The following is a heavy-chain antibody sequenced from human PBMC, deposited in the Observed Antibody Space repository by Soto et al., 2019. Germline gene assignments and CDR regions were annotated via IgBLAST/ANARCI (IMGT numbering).Heavy chain of an antibody. J-gene: IGHJ4*02. Sequence: PSETLSLTCTVSGGSFSSYYWSWIRQPPGKGLEWIGYIYYSGSTNYNPSLESRLTISVDKSKNQFSLKLTSVTAADTAVYYCARARATIAAAAIFDCWGQGTLVTVSS. CDR1: GGSFSSYY. V-gene: IGHV4-59*12. D-gene: IGHD6-13*01. CDR3: ARARATIAAAAIFDC. CDR2: IYYSGST.